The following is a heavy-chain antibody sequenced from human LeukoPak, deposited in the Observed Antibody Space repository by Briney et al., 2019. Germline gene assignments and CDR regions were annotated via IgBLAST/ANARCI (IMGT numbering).Heavy chain of an antibody. CDR2: ISGSGGST. V-gene: IGHV3-23*01. CDR3: AKDSSLPGIAVAGYFDY. J-gene: IGHJ4*02. Sequence: GGSLRLSCAASGFTFSNSWVSWVRQAPGKGLEWVSAISGSGGSTYYADSVKGRFTISRDNSKNTLYLQMNSLRAEDTAVYYCAKDSSLPGIAVAGYFDYWGQGTLVTVSS. CDR1: GFTFSNSW. D-gene: IGHD6-19*01.